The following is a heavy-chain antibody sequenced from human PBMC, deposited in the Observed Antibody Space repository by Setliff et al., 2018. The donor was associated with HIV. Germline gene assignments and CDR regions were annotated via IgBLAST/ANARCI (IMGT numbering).Heavy chain of an antibody. CDR2: IFSNDEK. CDR1: GFSLSDTRMG. Sequence: SGPTLVHPTETLTLTCAVSGFSLSDTRMGVTWIRQSPGKALEWLAHIFSNDEKSYSTSLKNRVTISKDASKSQVVLTMTKVAPVDTGTYFCARIAYSNFRSGYSFDYWGLGTLVTVSS. V-gene: IGHV2-26*01. D-gene: IGHD3-3*01. CDR3: ARIAYSNFRSGYSFDY. J-gene: IGHJ4*02.